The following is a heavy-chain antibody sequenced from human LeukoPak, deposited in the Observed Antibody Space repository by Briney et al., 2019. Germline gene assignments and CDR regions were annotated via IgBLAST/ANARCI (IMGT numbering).Heavy chain of an antibody. CDR3: ARVKKTTLYYFDY. CDR1: GYTFTGYY. J-gene: IGHJ4*02. Sequence: ASVKVSCKASGYTFTGYYMHWVRQAPGQGLEWMGWINPNSGGTNYAQKFQGRVTMTRDTSISTAYMELSRLRSDDTAAYYCARVKKTTLYYFDYWGQGTLVTVSS. CDR2: INPNSGGT. D-gene: IGHD2-15*01. V-gene: IGHV1-2*02.